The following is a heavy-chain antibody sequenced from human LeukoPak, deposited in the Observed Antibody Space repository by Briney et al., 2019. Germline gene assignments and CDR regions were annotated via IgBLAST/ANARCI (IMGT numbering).Heavy chain of an antibody. Sequence: PGRSLRLSCAASGFTFSSYSMNWVRQAPGKGLEWVSSISSSSSYIYYADSVKGRFTISRDNAKNTLYLQMNSLRAEDTAVYYCASARQLADWGQGTLVTVSS. CDR2: ISSSSSYI. J-gene: IGHJ4*02. D-gene: IGHD6-6*01. CDR3: ASARQLAD. V-gene: IGHV3-21*01. CDR1: GFTFSSYS.